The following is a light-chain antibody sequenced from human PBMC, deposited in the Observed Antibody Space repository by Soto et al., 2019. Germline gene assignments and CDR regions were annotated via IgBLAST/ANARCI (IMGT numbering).Light chain of an antibody. CDR1: SSDVGNYNL. V-gene: IGLV2-23*01. CDR3: CSYAGDTVI. Sequence: QSALTQPASVSGSPGQSITISCTGTSSDVGNYNLVSWYQQHPGKAPKLMIYEGSKRPSGVSNRFSGSRSGNTASLTISGLQAEDEADYYCCSYAGDTVIFGGGTKVTVL. CDR2: EGS. J-gene: IGLJ2*01.